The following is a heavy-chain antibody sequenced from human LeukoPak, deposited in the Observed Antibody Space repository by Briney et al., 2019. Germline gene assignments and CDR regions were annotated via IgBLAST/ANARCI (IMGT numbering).Heavy chain of an antibody. V-gene: IGHV3-23*01. D-gene: IGHD3-9*01. CDR3: AKVLNDILTSYYPPGIDYFDY. CDR2: ISGSGGST. CDR1: GFTFSSYA. J-gene: IGHJ4*02. Sequence: GGSLRLSCAASGFTFSSYAMSWVRQAPGKGLEWVSAISGSGGSTYYADSVKGRFTISRDNSKNTLYLQMNSLRAEDTAVYYCAKVLNDILTSYYPPGIDYFDYWGQGNLVTVSS.